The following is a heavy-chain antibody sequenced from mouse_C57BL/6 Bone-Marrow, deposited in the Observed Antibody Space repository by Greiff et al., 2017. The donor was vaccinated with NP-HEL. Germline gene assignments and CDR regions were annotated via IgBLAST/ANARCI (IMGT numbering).Heavy chain of an antibody. CDR1: GYTFTGNW. Sequence: VQLQQSGAELMKPGASVKLSCKATGYTFTGNWIEWVKQRPGHGLEWIGEILPGSGNTYYNERFKGKATFTADTSSNTAYMQLSSLKTDDSAIYYCARDYYGSSYFDYWGQGTTLTVSS. CDR3: ARDYYGSSYFDY. J-gene: IGHJ2*01. CDR2: ILPGSGNT. D-gene: IGHD1-1*01. V-gene: IGHV1-9*01.